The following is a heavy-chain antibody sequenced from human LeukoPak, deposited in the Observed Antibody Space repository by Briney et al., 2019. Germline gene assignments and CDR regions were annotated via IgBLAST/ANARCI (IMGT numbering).Heavy chain of an antibody. Sequence: ASVKVSCKASGYTFTGYYMHWVRQAPGQGLEWMGWINPNSGGTNYAQKFQGRVTMTRDTSISTAYMELSRLRSDDTAVYYCARGGGRSSTSCFPITFDPWGQGTLVTVSS. CDR3: ARGGGRSSTSCFPITFDP. CDR2: INPNSGGT. J-gene: IGHJ5*02. D-gene: IGHD2-2*01. V-gene: IGHV1-2*02. CDR1: GYTFTGYY.